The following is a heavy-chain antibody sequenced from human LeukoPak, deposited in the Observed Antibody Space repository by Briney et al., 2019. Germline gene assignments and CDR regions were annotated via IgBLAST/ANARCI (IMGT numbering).Heavy chain of an antibody. J-gene: IGHJ4*02. CDR3: ARDLPTGYGKYYFDY. D-gene: IGHD5-12*01. V-gene: IGHV3-66*01. CDR1: GFIVSNNH. CDR2: IYSGDTT. Sequence: PGGSLRLSCAASGFIVSNNHINWIRQAPGKGLEWVSIIYSGDTTYYSDSVKGRFILSSDNSKNMLYLQMNSLRVEDTAVYYCARDLPTGYGKYYFDYWGQGTLVTVSS.